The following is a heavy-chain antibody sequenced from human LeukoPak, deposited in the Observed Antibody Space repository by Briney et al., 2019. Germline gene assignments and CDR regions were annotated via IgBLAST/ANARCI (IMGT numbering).Heavy chain of an antibody. V-gene: IGHV3-74*01. D-gene: IGHD1/OR15-1a*01. CDR3: ARGLTGTNAFDF. Sequence: GGSLRLSCAASGFTFSSYWMHWVRQAPGKGLAWVSRINSDGSSTNYVDSVKGRFTISRDNAKNTLYLQMNSLRAEDTAVYYCARGLTGTNAFDFLGQGTLVTVS. CDR2: INSDGSST. CDR1: GFTFSSYW. J-gene: IGHJ3*01.